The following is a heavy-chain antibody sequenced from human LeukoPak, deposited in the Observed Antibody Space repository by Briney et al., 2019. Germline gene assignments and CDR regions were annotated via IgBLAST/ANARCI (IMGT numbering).Heavy chain of an antibody. D-gene: IGHD3-22*01. CDR3: ARGGPSYYYDSSGYPDNWFDP. CDR2: IYTSGST. Sequence: PSQTLSLTCTVSGGSISSGSYYWSWIRQPAGKGLEWIGCIYTSGSTNYNPSLKSRVTISVDTSKNQFSLKLSSVTAADTAVYYCARGGPSYYYDSSGYPDNWFDPWGQGTLVTVSS. CDR1: GGSISSGSYY. V-gene: IGHV4-61*02. J-gene: IGHJ5*02.